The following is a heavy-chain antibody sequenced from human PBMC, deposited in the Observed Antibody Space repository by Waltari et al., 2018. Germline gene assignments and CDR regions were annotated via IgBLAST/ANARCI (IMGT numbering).Heavy chain of an antibody. V-gene: IGHV4-34*01. CDR1: GGSFSDYY. D-gene: IGHD4-4*01. J-gene: IGHJ6*02. Sequence: QVQLQQWGAGLLKPSETLSLTCAVYGGSFSDYYWSWIRQPPGKGLEWIGEINHSGSTNSNPSLKSRVTISVDMSKNQFSLKLSSVTAADTAVYYCARLSNYEYYGSDYSYGMDVWGQGTTVTVSS. CDR3: ARLSNYEYYGSDYSYGMDV. CDR2: INHSGST.